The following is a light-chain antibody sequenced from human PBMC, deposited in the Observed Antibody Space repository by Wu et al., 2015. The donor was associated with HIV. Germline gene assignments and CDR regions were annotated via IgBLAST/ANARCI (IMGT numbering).Light chain of an antibody. CDR3: QQRSDWLYS. CDR2: DTS. V-gene: IGKV3-11*01. Sequence: EIVLTQSPATLSLSPGERAILSRRASQSISNYVAWYQQKAGQAPRLLIYDTSNRATGIPARFSGSGSGTDFTLTISSLEPEDVAVYYCQQRSDWLYSFGQGTKLVIK. CDR1: QSISNY. J-gene: IGKJ2*03.